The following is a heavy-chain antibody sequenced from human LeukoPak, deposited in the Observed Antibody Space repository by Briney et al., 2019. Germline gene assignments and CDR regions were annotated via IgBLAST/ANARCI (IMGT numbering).Heavy chain of an antibody. D-gene: IGHD3-22*01. CDR3: ARYLYDSRSFDY. V-gene: IGHV3-7*05. CDR1: GFTFSTYW. Sequence: GGSLRLSCAASGFTFSTYWMSWVRQAPVKGLEWVANIKEDGSVKYYVDSVKGRFTTSRDNAKNSLYLQLNSPRAEDTAMYYCARYLYDSRSFDYWGQGTLVTVSS. J-gene: IGHJ4*02. CDR2: IKEDGSVK.